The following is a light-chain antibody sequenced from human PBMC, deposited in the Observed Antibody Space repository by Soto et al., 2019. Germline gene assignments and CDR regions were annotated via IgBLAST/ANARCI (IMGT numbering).Light chain of an antibody. CDR3: LSHTTSRTYV. CDR1: SSDIGAYEY. CDR2: NVN. V-gene: IGLV2-14*03. Sequence: QSVLTQPASVSGSPAQSITISCSGTSSDIGAYEYVSWYQQHPGKPPKLMIYNVNNRPSGVSYRFSGSKSGNTASLTISRLQTEDEADYYCLSHTTSRTYVFGPGTKVTVL. J-gene: IGLJ1*01.